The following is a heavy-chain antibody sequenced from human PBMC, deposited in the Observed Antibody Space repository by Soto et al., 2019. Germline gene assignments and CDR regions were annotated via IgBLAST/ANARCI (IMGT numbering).Heavy chain of an antibody. CDR2: ISYDGSNK. J-gene: IGHJ4*02. CDR1: GFTFSSYG. D-gene: IGHD3-10*01. CDR3: AKDTGASNYVDY. Sequence: GGSLRLSCAASGFTFSSYGMHWVRQAPGKGLEWVAVISYDGSNKYYADSVKGRFTISRDNSKNTLYLQMNSLRAEDTAVYYCAKDTGASNYVDYWGQGTLVTVSS. V-gene: IGHV3-30*18.